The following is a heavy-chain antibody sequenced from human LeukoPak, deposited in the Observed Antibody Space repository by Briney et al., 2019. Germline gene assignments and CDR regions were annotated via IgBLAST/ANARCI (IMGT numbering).Heavy chain of an antibody. CDR3: AKVDIVENWFDP. J-gene: IGHJ5*02. Sequence: GGSLRLSCAASGFTFSSYAMRWVRQAPGKGLEWVSAISGSGGSTYYADSVKGRFTISRDNSKNTLYLQMNSLRAEDTAVYYCAKVDIVENWFDPWGQGTLVTVSS. CDR1: GFTFSSYA. V-gene: IGHV3-23*01. D-gene: IGHD3-22*01. CDR2: ISGSGGST.